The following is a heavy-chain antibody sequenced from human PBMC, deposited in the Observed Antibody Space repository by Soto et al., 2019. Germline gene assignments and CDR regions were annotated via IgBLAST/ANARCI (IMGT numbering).Heavy chain of an antibody. CDR2: VSFDGITT. V-gene: IGHV3-74*01. CDR1: GFTFSRYW. Sequence: PGGSLRLSCAASGFTFSRYWMHWVRQGPGEGLVWVSRVSFDGITTTYADSVKGRFTISRDNSKNTLYLQMNSLRAEDTAVYYCASTRRYGVNNYYYYYGLDGWGQGTTVTLSS. J-gene: IGHJ6*02. D-gene: IGHD1-20*01. CDR3: ASTRRYGVNNYYYYYGLDG.